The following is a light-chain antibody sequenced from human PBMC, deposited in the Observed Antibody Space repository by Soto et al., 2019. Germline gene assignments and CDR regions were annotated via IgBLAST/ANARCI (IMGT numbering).Light chain of an antibody. CDR3: GSWDSSLSAYV. V-gene: IGLV1-51*01. CDR2: DDN. CDR1: SSNIGGNS. J-gene: IGLJ1*01. Sequence: QSVRTQPPSVSAAPGQKVTISCSVSSSNIGGNSVSWYQQLPGTAPKLLIYDDNKRPSGIPDRFSGSKSGTSATLGITGFQTGDEADYYCGSWDSSLSAYVFGTGTKVTVL.